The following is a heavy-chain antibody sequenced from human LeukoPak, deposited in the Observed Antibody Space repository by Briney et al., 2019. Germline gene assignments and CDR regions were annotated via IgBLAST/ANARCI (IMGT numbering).Heavy chain of an antibody. D-gene: IGHD7-27*01. V-gene: IGHV3-66*02. CDR1: GFTVSNDY. J-gene: IGHJ5*02. CDR2: IYADGTT. Sequence: PGGSLRLSCAASGFTVSNDYMAWVRQDPGKGLEWVSLIYADGTTFYTDSVKGRFTMSRDNFKNTLYLQMNSLRPEDTALYYCARARAGAQNWVALDPWGQGTLVTVSS. CDR3: ARARAGAQNWVALDP.